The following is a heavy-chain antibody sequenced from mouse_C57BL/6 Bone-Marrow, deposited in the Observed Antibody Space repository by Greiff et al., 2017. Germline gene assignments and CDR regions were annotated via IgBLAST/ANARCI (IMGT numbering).Heavy chain of an antibody. CDR1: GFNIKDYY. CDR3: TRSLIYYGTNY. D-gene: IGHD1-1*01. Sequence: VQLQQSGAELVKPGASVKLSCTASGFNIKDYYIHWVKQRTEQGLEWIGRIDPEDGETKYAPKFQDKATITADTSSNTAFLQLISLTSEDTAVYYCTRSLIYYGTNYWGQGTTLTVSS. CDR2: IDPEDGET. J-gene: IGHJ2*01. V-gene: IGHV14-2*01.